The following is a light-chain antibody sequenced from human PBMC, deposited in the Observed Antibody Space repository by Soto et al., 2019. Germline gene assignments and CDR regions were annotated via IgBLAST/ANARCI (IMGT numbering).Light chain of an antibody. CDR3: QQYDNWPLT. CDR2: GAS. J-gene: IGKJ1*01. V-gene: IGKV3-15*01. CDR1: QSVSSN. Sequence: EIVMTQSPATLSVSPGERATLSCMASQSVSSNLAWYQQKPGQAPRLLLYGASTRATGFPARFSGSVSRTEFTLTISSLQSEDCVVYYCQQYDNWPLTFDQGTTVEIK.